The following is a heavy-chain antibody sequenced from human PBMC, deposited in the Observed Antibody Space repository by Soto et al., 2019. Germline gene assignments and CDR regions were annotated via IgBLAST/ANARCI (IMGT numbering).Heavy chain of an antibody. CDR3: AGRTVASSWTSDI. D-gene: IGHD6-19*01. Sequence: GGSLRLSCAASGFIFTRYAMAWVRQVPGKGLEWLAGISGTAGKTYYLDSVKGRFTISRDTSRNTVFLQMNSLRADDTAIYFCAGRTVASSWTSDIWGQGTMVTVSS. CDR2: ISGTAGKT. J-gene: IGHJ3*02. CDR1: GFIFTRYA. V-gene: IGHV3-23*01.